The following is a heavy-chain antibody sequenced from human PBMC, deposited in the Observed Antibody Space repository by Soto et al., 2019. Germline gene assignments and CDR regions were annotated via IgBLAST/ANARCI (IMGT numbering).Heavy chain of an antibody. V-gene: IGHV3-11*01. J-gene: IGHJ6*03. CDR2: FVRSGSTI. D-gene: IGHD3-10*01. CDR1: EFTFSAYY. Sequence: QVQLVESGEAWASPGGSRGLSCAASEFTFSAYYMSWIGRAQGKGLEWVSYFVRSGSTIYYADSGKGRFTISRDNAKNSLYLQMNSLRAEDTAVYYCARVLVRGVIMAWSPAYYYMDVWGKGTTVTVSS. CDR3: ARVLVRGVIMAWSPAYYYMDV.